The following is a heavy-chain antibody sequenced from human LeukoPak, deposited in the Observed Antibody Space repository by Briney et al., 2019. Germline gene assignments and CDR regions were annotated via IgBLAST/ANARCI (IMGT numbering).Heavy chain of an antibody. CDR1: GFTFSSYA. CDR3: AKPLRGVVPAAMRGFDY. V-gene: IGHV3-23*01. CDR2: ISGSGGST. D-gene: IGHD2-2*01. J-gene: IGHJ4*02. Sequence: GGSLRLSCAASGFTFSSYAMSWVRQAPGKGLEWVSAISGSGGSTYYADSVKGRFTISRDNSKNTLYLQMNSLRAEDAAVYYCAKPLRGVVPAAMRGFDYWGQGTLVTVSS.